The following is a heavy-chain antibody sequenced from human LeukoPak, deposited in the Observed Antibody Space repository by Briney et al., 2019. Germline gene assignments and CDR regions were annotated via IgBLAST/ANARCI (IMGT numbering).Heavy chain of an antibody. Sequence: GGSLRLSCAASGFTFSSYWMHWVRQAPGKGLVWVSRINMDGSSTYYADSVKGRFTISRDNAKNTLYLQMTSLRPEDTAAYFCAREGTGDYLDYWGQGTRVTVSS. CDR2: INMDGSST. CDR3: AREGTGDYLDY. J-gene: IGHJ4*02. CDR1: GFTFSSYW. D-gene: IGHD7-27*01. V-gene: IGHV3-74*01.